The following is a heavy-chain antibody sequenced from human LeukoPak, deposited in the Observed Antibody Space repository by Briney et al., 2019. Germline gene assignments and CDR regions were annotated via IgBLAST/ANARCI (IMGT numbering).Heavy chain of an antibody. D-gene: IGHD3-10*01. CDR1: GGSFSGYY. J-gene: IGHJ2*01. V-gene: IGHV4-34*01. CDR2: INHSGST. CDR3: ARYITMVRGAIRPPPGRYFDL. Sequence: SETLSLTCAVYGGSFSGYYWSWIRQPPGKGLEWIGEINHSGSTNYNPSLKSRVTISVDTSKNQFSLKLSSVTAADTAVYYCARYITMVRGAIRPPPGRYFDLWGRGTLVTVSS.